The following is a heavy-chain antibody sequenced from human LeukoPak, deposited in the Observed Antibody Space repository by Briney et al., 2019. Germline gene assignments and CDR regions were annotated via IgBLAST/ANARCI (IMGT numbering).Heavy chain of an antibody. CDR3: ARKAYGLDV. CDR2: IKQDGSEK. V-gene: IGHV3-7*03. J-gene: IGHJ6*04. CDR1: GFTFSSYW. Sequence: GGSLRLSCAPSGFTFSSYWISWVRQAPGKGLEWVANIKQDGSEKYYVDSVKGRFTISRDNAKNSLYLQMNSLRADDTAVYYCARKAYGLDVWGKGTTVTVSS.